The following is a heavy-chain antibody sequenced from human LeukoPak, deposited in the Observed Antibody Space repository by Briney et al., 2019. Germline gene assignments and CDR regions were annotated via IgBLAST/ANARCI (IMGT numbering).Heavy chain of an antibody. CDR3: ARDLDYYDSSGYYYPHAFDI. D-gene: IGHD3-22*01. CDR2: ISSSSSYI. Sequence: GGSLRLSCAASGFTFSSYSMNWVRQAPGKGLEWVSSISSSSSYIYYADSVKGRFTISRDNAKNSLHLQMNSLRAEDTAVYYCARDLDYYDSSGYYYPHAFDIWGQGTMVTVSS. J-gene: IGHJ3*02. V-gene: IGHV3-21*01. CDR1: GFTFSSYS.